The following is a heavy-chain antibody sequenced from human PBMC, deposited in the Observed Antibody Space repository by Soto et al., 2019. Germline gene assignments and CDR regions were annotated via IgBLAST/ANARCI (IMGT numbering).Heavy chain of an antibody. D-gene: IGHD3-9*01. J-gene: IGHJ4*02. CDR1: GFTFSSYS. Sequence: GGSLRLSCAASGFTFSSYSMNWVRQAPGKGLEWVSSISSSSSYIYYADSVKGRFTISRDNAKNSLYLQMNSLRAEDTAVYYCARDYYDILTGREYYFDYWGQGTLVTVSS. V-gene: IGHV3-21*01. CDR2: ISSSSSYI. CDR3: ARDYYDILTGREYYFDY.